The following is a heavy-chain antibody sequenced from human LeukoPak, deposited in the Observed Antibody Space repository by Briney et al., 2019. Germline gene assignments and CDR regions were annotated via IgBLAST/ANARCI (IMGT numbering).Heavy chain of an antibody. D-gene: IGHD6-19*01. CDR2: INHLRRT. CDR3: ARGSASGIYPIDY. V-gene: IGHV4-34*01. CDR1: GGSFSVYY. Sequence: SETLSLTCAVSGGSFSVYYWSWIRQPPGKGLEXXGEINHLRRTNYNPSLKSRAIISIDTSKKEVSLKMTSVTAADTAIYYCARGSASGIYPIDYWGQGTLVTVSS. J-gene: IGHJ4*02.